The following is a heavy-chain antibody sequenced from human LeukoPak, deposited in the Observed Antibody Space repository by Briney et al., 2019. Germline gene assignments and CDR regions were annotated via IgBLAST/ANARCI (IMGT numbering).Heavy chain of an antibody. V-gene: IGHV3-7*03. Sequence: GGSLRLSCAASGFTFSSYWMGWVRQAPGKGLEWVANIKQDGSEKYYVDSVKGRFTISRDNAKNSLYLQMNSLRAEDTAVYYCARVARYCTNGVCYNDYWGQGTLVTVSS. CDR3: ARVARYCTNGVCYNDY. CDR2: IKQDGSEK. D-gene: IGHD2-8*01. J-gene: IGHJ4*02. CDR1: GFTFSSYW.